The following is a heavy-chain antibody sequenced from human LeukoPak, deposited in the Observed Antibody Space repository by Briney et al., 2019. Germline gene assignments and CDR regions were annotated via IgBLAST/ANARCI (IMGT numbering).Heavy chain of an antibody. CDR2: IYYSGCT. D-gene: IGHD5-24*01. J-gene: IGHJ4*02. Sequence: SETLSLTCTVSGGSISNYYWSWIRQPPGKGLEWIGYIYYSGCTNYNPSLKSRVTISVDTSKNKFSLRLTSVTAADTAVYYCARSRYGYPLDYWGQGTLVTVSS. CDR1: GGSISNYY. V-gene: IGHV4-59*01. CDR3: ARSRYGYPLDY.